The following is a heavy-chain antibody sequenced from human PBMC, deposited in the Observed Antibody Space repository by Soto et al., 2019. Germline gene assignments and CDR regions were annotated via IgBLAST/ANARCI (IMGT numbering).Heavy chain of an antibody. V-gene: IGHV4-39*01. CDR3: ARHLHHGGSYYWFDP. J-gene: IGHJ5*02. CDR1: GGSISSSSYY. CDR2: IYYSGST. D-gene: IGHD1-26*01. Sequence: QLQLQESGPGLVKPSETLSLTCTVSGGSISSSSYYWGWIRQPPGKGLEWIGSIYYSGSTYYNPSLKSRVTISVDTSKNQFSLKLSSVTAADTAVYYCARHLHHGGSYYWFDPWGQGTLVTVSS.